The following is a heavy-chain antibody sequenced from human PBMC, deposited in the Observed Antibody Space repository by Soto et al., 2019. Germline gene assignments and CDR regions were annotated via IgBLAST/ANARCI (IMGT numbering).Heavy chain of an antibody. D-gene: IGHD4-17*01. CDR1: GGSISSGGYY. J-gene: IGHJ5*02. Sequence: SETLSLTCTVSGGSISSGGYYWSWIRQHPGKGLEWIGYIYYSGSTYYNPSLKSRVTISVDTSKNQFSLKLSSVTAADTAVYYCARAHGDFRRSYWFDPWGQGTLVTVSS. CDR3: ARAHGDFRRSYWFDP. V-gene: IGHV4-31*03. CDR2: IYYSGST.